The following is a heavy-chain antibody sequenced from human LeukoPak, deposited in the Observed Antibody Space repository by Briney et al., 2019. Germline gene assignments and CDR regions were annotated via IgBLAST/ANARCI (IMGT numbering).Heavy chain of an antibody. D-gene: IGHD2-2*01. CDR1: GGTFSSSG. V-gene: IGHV1-69*13. J-gene: IGHJ6*03. CDR2: IIPMIGTP. CDR3: ASHCSSTSCYADYYYMDV. Sequence: SVKVSCKASGGTFSSSGISWVRQAPGQGLEWMGGIIPMIGTPNYAQKLQGRVTITAAESTSTAYMELSSLRSEDTAVYYCASHCSSTSCYADYYYMDVWGKGTTVTVSS.